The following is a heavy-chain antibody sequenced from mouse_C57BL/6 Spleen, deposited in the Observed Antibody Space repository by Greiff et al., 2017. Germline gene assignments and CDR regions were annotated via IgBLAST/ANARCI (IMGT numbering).Heavy chain of an antibody. CDR2: INPSSGYT. CDR1: GYTFTRYW. V-gene: IGHV1-7*01. J-gene: IGHJ3*01. D-gene: IGHD2-5*01. Sequence: QVQLQQSGAVLAKPGASVKLSCKASGYTFTRYWMHWVKQRPGQGLEWIGYINPSSGYTKYNQKFKDKATLTADKSSSTAYMQLSSLTYEDSAVYYCAPYYSNYVSLGYWGQGTLVTVSA. CDR3: APYYSNYVSLGY.